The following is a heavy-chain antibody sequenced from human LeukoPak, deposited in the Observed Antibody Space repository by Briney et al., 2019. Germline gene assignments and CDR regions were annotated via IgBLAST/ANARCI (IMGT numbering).Heavy chain of an antibody. CDR1: GGSISSYY. Sequence: SETLSLTCTVSGGSISSYYWSWIRQPPGKGPEWIGYIYYSGSTNYNPSLKSRVTISVDTSKNQFSLKLSSVTAADTAVYYCARDPGVRYSSAWYFDLWGRGTLVTVSS. D-gene: IGHD6-19*01. V-gene: IGHV4-59*01. CDR2: IYYSGST. CDR3: ARDPGVRYSSAWYFDL. J-gene: IGHJ2*01.